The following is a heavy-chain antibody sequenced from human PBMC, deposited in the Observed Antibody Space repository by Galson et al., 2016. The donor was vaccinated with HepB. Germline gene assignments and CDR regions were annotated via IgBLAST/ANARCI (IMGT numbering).Heavy chain of an antibody. CDR3: AREGDGYNDGYDY. CDR1: GYSFTGYY. Sequence: SVKVSCKASGYSFTGYYMNWVRQAPGQGLEWMGWIHPNSGGTHSAQKFQGTVTMTRYTSVSTAYMEMSRLKSDKTSVYYCAREGDGYNDGYDYWGQGSLGAVSS. V-gene: IGHV1-2*02. J-gene: IGHJ4*02. D-gene: IGHD5-24*01. CDR2: IHPNSGGT.